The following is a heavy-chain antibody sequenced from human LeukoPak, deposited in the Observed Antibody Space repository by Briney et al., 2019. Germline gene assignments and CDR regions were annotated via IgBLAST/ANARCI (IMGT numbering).Heavy chain of an antibody. CDR2: INPNSGGT. V-gene: IGHV1-2*02. CDR3: TRSVRNGHIDY. CDR1: GYTFTGYY. D-gene: IGHD2-21*01. Sequence: ASVKVSCKASGYTFTGYYMHWVRQAPGQGLEWMGWINPNSGGTNYAQKFQGRVTMTRSTSISTAYMELSSLRFEDTAVYYCTRSVRNGHIDYWGQGTLVTVSS. J-gene: IGHJ4*02.